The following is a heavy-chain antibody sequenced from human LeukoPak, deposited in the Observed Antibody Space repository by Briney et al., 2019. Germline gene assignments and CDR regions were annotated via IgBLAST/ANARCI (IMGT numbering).Heavy chain of an antibody. Sequence: GESLKISCEGSGDRFTPYWITWVRPKLGKGLEWMGIIYPGNSDTKYSPSFQGQITISADKSINTAYLQWSSLEASDTAMYYCARRKAVARISYFDSWGQGTLVTVSS. CDR2: IYPGNSDT. CDR1: GDRFTPYW. V-gene: IGHV5-51*01. D-gene: IGHD6-19*01. J-gene: IGHJ4*02. CDR3: ARRKAVARISYFDS.